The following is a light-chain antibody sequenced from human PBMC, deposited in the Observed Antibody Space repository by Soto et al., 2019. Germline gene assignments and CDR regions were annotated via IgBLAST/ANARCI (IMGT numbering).Light chain of an antibody. CDR3: QQYGTSPWT. CDR1: QSVRSSF. V-gene: IGKV3-20*01. Sequence: EIVLTQSPGTLSLSPGERATLSCRASQSVRSSFLAWYQQKPGQAPRLLIYGASIRATGIPDRFSGSGSGTDFTLTISRVEPEDFAGYYCQQYGTSPWTFGQGTKVEIK. J-gene: IGKJ1*01. CDR2: GAS.